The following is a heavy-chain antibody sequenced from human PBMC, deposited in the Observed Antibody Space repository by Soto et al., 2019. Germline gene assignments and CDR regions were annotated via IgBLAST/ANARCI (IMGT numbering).Heavy chain of an antibody. CDR2: IYHSGST. Sequence: QLQLQESGSGLVKPSQTLSLTCAVSGGSISSGGYSWSWIRQPPGKGLEWIGYIYHSGSTYYNPSLKSRVTISVDRSKNQFSLKLSSVTAADTALYYCARASMVRGVDWFDPWGQGTLVTVSS. V-gene: IGHV4-30-2*01. CDR3: ARASMVRGVDWFDP. CDR1: GGSISSGGYS. J-gene: IGHJ5*02. D-gene: IGHD3-10*01.